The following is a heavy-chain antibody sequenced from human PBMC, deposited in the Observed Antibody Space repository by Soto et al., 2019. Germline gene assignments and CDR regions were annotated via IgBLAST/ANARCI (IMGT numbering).Heavy chain of an antibody. V-gene: IGHV4-59*01. CDR3: ARGPTGDYVSY. D-gene: IGHD4-17*01. Sequence: ETLSLTCTVSGGSISSYYWSWIRQPPGKGLEWIGYTYYSGSTNYNPSLKSRVTISVDTSKNQFSLKLSSVTAADTAVYYCARGPTGDYVSYWGQGTLVTVSS. J-gene: IGHJ4*02. CDR1: GGSISSYY. CDR2: TYYSGST.